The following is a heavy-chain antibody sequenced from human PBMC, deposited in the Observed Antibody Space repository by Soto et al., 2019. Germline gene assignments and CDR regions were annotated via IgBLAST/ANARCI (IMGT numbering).Heavy chain of an antibody. CDR2: ISYDGSNK. CDR3: ARDSYYDYVWGSYRPTYYFDY. D-gene: IGHD3-16*02. V-gene: IGHV3-30-3*01. Sequence: QVQLVESGGGVVQPGRSLRLSCAASGFTFSSYAMHWVRHAPGKGLEWVAVISYDGSNKYYADSVKGRFTISRDNSKNTLYLQMNSLRAEDTAVYYCARDSYYDYVWGSYRPTYYFDYWGQGTLVTVSS. CDR1: GFTFSSYA. J-gene: IGHJ4*02.